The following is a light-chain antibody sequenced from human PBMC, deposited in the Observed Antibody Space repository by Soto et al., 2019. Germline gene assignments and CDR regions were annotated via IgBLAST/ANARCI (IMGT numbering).Light chain of an antibody. CDR2: SAS. J-gene: IGKJ1*01. V-gene: IGKV3-20*01. CDR3: QQYGSSGT. CDR1: RSVSSSN. Sequence: EIVLTQSPGTLSLSPGERATLSCRASRSVSSSNLAWYQQKPGQAPRLLIYSASSRATGIPDRFSGSGSGTDFTLTISRLEPEDFAVYYCQQYGSSGTFGQGTKVDIK.